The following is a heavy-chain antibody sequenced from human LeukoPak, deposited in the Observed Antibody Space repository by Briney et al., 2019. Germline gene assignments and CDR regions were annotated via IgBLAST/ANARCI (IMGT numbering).Heavy chain of an antibody. CDR3: ARQDYYGSGSYGNYGMDV. Sequence: GESLKISCKGSGYSFTSYWICWVRQMPGKGLEWMGSIYPGDSDTRYSPSFQGQVTISADKSISTAYLQWSSLKASDTAMYYCARQDYYGSGSYGNYGMDVWGQGTTVTVSS. D-gene: IGHD3-10*01. J-gene: IGHJ6*02. CDR2: IYPGDSDT. CDR1: GYSFTSYW. V-gene: IGHV5-51*01.